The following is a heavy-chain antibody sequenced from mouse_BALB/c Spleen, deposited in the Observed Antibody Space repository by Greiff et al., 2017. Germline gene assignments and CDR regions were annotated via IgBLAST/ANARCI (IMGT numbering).Heavy chain of an antibody. CDR3: ARSPTGYYAMDY. V-gene: IGHV5-17*02. CDR2: ISSGSSTI. Sequence: DVMLVESGGGLVQPGGSRKLSCAASGFTFSSFGMHWVRQAPEKGLEWVAYISSGSSTIYYADTVKGRFTISRDNPKNTLFLQMTSLRSEDTAMYYCARSPTGYYAMDYWGQGTSVTVSS. J-gene: IGHJ4*01. D-gene: IGHD4-1*01. CDR1: GFTFSSFG.